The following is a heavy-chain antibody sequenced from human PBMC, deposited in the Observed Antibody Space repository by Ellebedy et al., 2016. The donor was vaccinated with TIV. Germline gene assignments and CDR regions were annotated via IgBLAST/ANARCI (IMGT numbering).Heavy chain of an antibody. V-gene: IGHV3-74*01. D-gene: IGHD3-9*01. J-gene: IGHJ4*02. Sequence: GESLKISCAASGFSFSTYWMHWVRQAPGKGLVWVSCINSYGSSIGYADSVRGRFTISRDNARNTLYLQMNSLRAEDTAVYYCAALDMGNDFWGQGTLVSVSS. CDR2: INSYGSSI. CDR1: GFSFSTYW. CDR3: AALDMGNDF.